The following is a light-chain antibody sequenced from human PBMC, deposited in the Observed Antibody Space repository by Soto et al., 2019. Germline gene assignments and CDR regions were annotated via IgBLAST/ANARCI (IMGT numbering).Light chain of an antibody. J-gene: IGKJ3*01. CDR2: DAS. CDR1: QSVGSF. Sequence: EIVLTQSPATLSLSPGERATLSCRASQSVGSFLAWYRQKSGQTPRLLIYDASKRAAGIPARFSGSGSGTDFTLTFSSLEPEDFAVYYCQHRSNWLGTFGPGTKIDIK. V-gene: IGKV3-11*01. CDR3: QHRSNWLGT.